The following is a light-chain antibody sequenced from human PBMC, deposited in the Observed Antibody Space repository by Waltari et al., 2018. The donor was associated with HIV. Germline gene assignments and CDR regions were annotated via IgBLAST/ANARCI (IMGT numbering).Light chain of an antibody. J-gene: IGKJ4*01. V-gene: IGKV1-12*01. CDR3: QQANNFPLT. CDR1: RPFSRW. CDR2: GAS. Sequence: DIQMTQSPSFVSASVGDRVTITCRASRPFSRWLAWYQQKPGKAPDLLIYGASTLHDGVPSRFSGSGSGTDYTLTISNLQPEDSATYYCQQANNFPLTFGGGTKVELK.